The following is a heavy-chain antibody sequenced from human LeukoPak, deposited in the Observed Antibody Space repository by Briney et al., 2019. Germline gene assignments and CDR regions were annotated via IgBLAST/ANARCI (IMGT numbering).Heavy chain of an antibody. CDR3: ASGQWLPSDAFDI. CDR1: GFTFSDYY. D-gene: IGHD6-19*01. V-gene: IGHV3-11*04. CDR2: ISGSGSTI. Sequence: GGSLRLSCAASGFTFSDYYMSWIRQAPGKGLEWVAYISGSGSTIYYADSVKGRFTISRDNAKNSLYLQMNSLRAEDTAVYYCASGQWLPSDAFDIWGQGTMVTVSS. J-gene: IGHJ3*02.